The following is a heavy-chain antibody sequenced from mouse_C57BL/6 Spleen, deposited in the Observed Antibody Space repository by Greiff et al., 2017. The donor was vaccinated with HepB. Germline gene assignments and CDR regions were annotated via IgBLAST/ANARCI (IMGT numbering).Heavy chain of an antibody. CDR3: ARGGMVSYAMDY. J-gene: IGHJ4*01. V-gene: IGHV1-61*01. D-gene: IGHD2-10*02. Sequence: VQLQQPGAELVRPGSSVKLSCKASGYTFTSYWMDWVKQRPGQGLEWIGNIYPSDSETHYNQKFKDKATLTVDKSSSTAYMQLSSLTSEDSAVYYCARGGMVSYAMDYWGQGTSVTVSS. CDR2: IYPSDSET. CDR1: GYTFTSYW.